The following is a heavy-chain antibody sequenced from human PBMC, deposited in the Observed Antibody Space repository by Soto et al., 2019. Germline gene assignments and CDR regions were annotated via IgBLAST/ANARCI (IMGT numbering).Heavy chain of an antibody. CDR3: ARVRYCRAGSCYPRFAP. D-gene: IGHD2-15*01. V-gene: IGHV4-31*11. CDR2: IYYSGST. Sequence: SETLSLTCAVSGGSISSGGYYWSWIRQHPGKGLEWIGYIYYSGSTYYNPSLKSRVTISVDTSKNQFSLKLSSVTAADTAVYYCARVRYCRAGSCYPRFAPWGQGTLVTVSS. J-gene: IGHJ5*02. CDR1: GGSISSGGYY.